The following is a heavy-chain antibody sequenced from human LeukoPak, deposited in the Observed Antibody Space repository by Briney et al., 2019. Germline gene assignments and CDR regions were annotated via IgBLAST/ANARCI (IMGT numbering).Heavy chain of an antibody. V-gene: IGHV4-34*01. CDR2: INHSGST. Sequence: PSETLSLTCAVYGGSFSGYYWSWIRQPPGKGLEWIGEINHSGSTNYNPSLKSRVTISVDTSKNQSSLKLSSVTAADTAVYYCARGNWFDPWAREPWSPSPQ. J-gene: IGHJ5*02. CDR1: GGSFSGYY. CDR3: ARGNWFDP.